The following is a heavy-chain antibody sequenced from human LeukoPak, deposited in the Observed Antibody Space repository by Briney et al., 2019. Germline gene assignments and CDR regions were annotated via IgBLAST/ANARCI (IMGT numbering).Heavy chain of an antibody. CDR3: ARRLLRYFDWLSPDEIFDY. Sequence: ASVKVSCKASGYTFTGYYMHWVRQAPGQGLEWMGWINPNSGGTNYAQKFQGRVTMTRDTSISTAYMELSRLRSDDTAVYYCARRLLRYFDWLSPDEIFDYRGQGTLVTVSS. V-gene: IGHV1-2*02. D-gene: IGHD3-9*01. CDR1: GYTFTGYY. CDR2: INPNSGGT. J-gene: IGHJ4*02.